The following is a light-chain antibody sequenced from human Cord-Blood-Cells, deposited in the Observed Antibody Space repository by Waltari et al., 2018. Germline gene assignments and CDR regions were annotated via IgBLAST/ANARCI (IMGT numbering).Light chain of an antibody. V-gene: IGKV1-39*01. J-gene: IGKJ4*01. CDR2: AAS. CDR3: QQSYSTPLT. CDR1: QSISSY. Sequence: DIQMTQSPSSLSASVGDRVTITCRASQSISSYLNWYQQKPGKAPKLLIYAASSLQSGGPSRFSGSGSGTDCTLTISSLQPEDFATDYCQQSYSTPLTFGGGTKVEIK.